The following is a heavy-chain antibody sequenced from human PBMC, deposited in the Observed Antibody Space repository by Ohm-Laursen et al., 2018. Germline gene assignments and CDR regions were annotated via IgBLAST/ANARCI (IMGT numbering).Heavy chain of an antibody. CDR2: IDRGGNG. CDR3: ASYYGGYDP. D-gene: IGHD4-23*01. V-gene: IGHV3-53*01. Sequence: SLRLSCSASGFSVSTNYMNWARQAPGKGLEWVSEIDRGGNGYYAESVKGRFTISRDNSKNTLYLQMNNLRAEDSAVYYCASYYGGYDPWGQGTLVTASS. J-gene: IGHJ5*02. CDR1: GFSVSTNY.